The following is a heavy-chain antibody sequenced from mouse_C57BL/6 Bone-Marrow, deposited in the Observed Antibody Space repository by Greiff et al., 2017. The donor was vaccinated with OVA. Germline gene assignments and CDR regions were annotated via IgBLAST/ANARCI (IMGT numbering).Heavy chain of an antibody. CDR1: GYTFTDYY. CDR3: RRGGDYFDY. Sequence: VQLQQSGPVLVKPGASVKMSCKASGYTFTDYYMNWVKQSHGKSLEWIGVINPYNGGTSYNQKFKGKATLTVDKSSSTAYMELNSLTSEDSAVYYSRRGGDYFDYWGQGTTLTVSS. CDR2: INPYNGGT. J-gene: IGHJ2*01. V-gene: IGHV1-19*01.